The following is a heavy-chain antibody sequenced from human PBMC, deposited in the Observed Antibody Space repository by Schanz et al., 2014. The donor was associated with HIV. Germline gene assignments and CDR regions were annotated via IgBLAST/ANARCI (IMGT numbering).Heavy chain of an antibody. CDR3: AIGIMGATEFSYGMDV. CDR2: MSWNRGKI. V-gene: IGHV3-9*01. Sequence: VQLVESGGGVVQPGRSLRLSCAASGFTFSTYGMHWVRQGPGKGLEWVAGMSWNRGKIGYADSVKGRFTISRDNANNFLYLQMNSLRVEDTALYYCAIGIMGATEFSYGMDVWGQGTTVTVFS. J-gene: IGHJ6*02. CDR1: GFTFSTYG. D-gene: IGHD1-26*01.